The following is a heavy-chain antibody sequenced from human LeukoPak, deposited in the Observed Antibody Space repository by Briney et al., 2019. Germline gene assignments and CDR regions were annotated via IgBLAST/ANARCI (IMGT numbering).Heavy chain of an antibody. CDR3: ARDSGYSRGWYVDN. D-gene: IGHD6-19*01. J-gene: IGHJ4*02. Sequence: SETLSLTCTVSGGSISSYYWSWIRQPAGKGLEWIGRMYTSGSTNYNPSLKSRVTISADKSKNQFSLRLTSVTAADTAVYYCARDSGYSRGWYVDNWGQGTLVTVSS. CDR2: MYTSGST. V-gene: IGHV4-4*07. CDR1: GGSISSYY.